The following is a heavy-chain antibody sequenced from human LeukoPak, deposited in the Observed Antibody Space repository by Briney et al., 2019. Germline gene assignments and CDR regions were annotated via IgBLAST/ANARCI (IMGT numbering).Heavy chain of an antibody. CDR2: ILPDGSQK. CDR3: GRLAHNAWYAIDF. CDR1: GFTSSNYW. D-gene: IGHD2-2*01. J-gene: IGHJ4*02. Sequence: PGGSLRLSCVASGFTSSNYWMLWVRQAPGKGLEWLANILPDGSQKYYVDSVKGRFTISRDNPKNSLYLQINNLRAEDTAVYYCGRLAHNAWYAIDFWGQGTLVTVSS. V-gene: IGHV3-7*01.